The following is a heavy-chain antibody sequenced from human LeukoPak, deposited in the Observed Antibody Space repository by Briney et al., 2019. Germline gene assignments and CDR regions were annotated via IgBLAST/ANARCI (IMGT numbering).Heavy chain of an antibody. D-gene: IGHD3-10*01. CDR1: GFTFSSYA. CDR2: ISGSGGST. CDR3: AKRLGFTMVRGVMCGMDV. Sequence: SGGSLRLSCAASGFTFSSYAMSWVCQAPGKGLEWVSAISGSGGSTYYADSVKGRFTISRDNSKNTLYLQMNSLRAEDTAVYYCAKRLGFTMVRGVMCGMDVWGQGTTVTVSS. J-gene: IGHJ6*02. V-gene: IGHV3-23*01.